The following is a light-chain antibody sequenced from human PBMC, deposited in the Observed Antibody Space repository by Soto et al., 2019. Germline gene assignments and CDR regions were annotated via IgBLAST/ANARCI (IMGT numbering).Light chain of an antibody. V-gene: IGKV3-20*01. J-gene: IGKJ1*01. Sequence: THSPGTLSLSPGERATLSCRASQSVSSSYLAWYQQKPGQAPRLLIYGASSRATVILDRFSGSGSGTDFTLTISRLEPEDFAVYYCQQYGSSPSWTFGQGTKVDIK. CDR2: GAS. CDR3: QQYGSSPSWT. CDR1: QSVSSSY.